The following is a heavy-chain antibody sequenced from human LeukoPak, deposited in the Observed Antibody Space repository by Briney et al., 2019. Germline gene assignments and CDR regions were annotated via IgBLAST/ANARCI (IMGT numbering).Heavy chain of an antibody. CDR3: AKGYGPYRDY. D-gene: IGHD4-17*01. CDR1: GFTFSSYS. J-gene: IGHJ4*02. V-gene: IGHV3-21*04. Sequence: GGSLRLSCTASGFTFSSYSMNWVRQAPGKGLEWVSSISSSSSYIYYADSVKGRFTISRDNAKNSLYLQMNSLRAEDTAVYYCAKGYGPYRDYWGQGTLVTVSS. CDR2: ISSSSSYI.